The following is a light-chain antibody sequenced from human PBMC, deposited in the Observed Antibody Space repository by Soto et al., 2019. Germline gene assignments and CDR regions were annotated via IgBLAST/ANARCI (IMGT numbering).Light chain of an antibody. CDR3: QQYDNSLYT. CDR2: GTS. V-gene: IGKV3-20*01. Sequence: EIVLTQSPXXXXXSPGXXAXXXXXXXXXXXXIYLAWYQQKPGQAPRLLIYGTSSRATGIPDRFSGSGSGTDFTLTISRLEPEDFAVYYCQQYDNSLYTFGQGTKLEIK. CDR1: XXXXXIY. J-gene: IGKJ2*01.